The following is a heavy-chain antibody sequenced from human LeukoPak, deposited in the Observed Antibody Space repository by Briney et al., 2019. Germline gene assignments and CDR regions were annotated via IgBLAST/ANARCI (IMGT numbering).Heavy chain of an antibody. CDR1: GGSISSGSYY. CDR3: ARVGDIVVADAFDI. CDR2: IYTSGST. Sequence: SETLSLTCTVSGGSISSGSYYWSWIRQPAGKGLEWIGRIYTSGSTNYNPSLKSRVTISVDTSKNQFSLKLSSVTAADTAVYYCARVGDIVVADAFDIWGQGTMVTVSS. V-gene: IGHV4-61*02. D-gene: IGHD2-2*01. J-gene: IGHJ3*02.